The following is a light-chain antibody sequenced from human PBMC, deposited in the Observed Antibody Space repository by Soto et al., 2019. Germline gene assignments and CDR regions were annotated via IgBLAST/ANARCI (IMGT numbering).Light chain of an antibody. J-gene: IGLJ2*01. CDR2: EGF. CDR3: CSYAVRSTWDVV. V-gene: IGLV2-23*01. Sequence: QSALTQPASVSGSPGQSITISCTGTSSDVGGSGLVSWYQFHPGKAPKLLIFEGFKRPSGVSNRFSGSKSVSTASLTISGLQAEDEAYYYCCSYAVRSTWDVVFGGGTKLTVL. CDR1: SSDVGGSGL.